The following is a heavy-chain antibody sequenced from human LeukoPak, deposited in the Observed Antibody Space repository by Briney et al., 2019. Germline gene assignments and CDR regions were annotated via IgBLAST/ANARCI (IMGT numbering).Heavy chain of an antibody. Sequence: SETLSLTCTVSGGSISSGGYYWSWIRQHPGKGLEWIGYIYYSGSTYYNPSLKSRVTISVDTSKNQFSLKLSSVTAADTAVYYCARVKGYSNLALDYWGQGTLVTVSS. CDR1: GGSISSGGYY. CDR2: IYYSGST. D-gene: IGHD4-11*01. CDR3: ARVKGYSNLALDY. V-gene: IGHV4-31*03. J-gene: IGHJ4*02.